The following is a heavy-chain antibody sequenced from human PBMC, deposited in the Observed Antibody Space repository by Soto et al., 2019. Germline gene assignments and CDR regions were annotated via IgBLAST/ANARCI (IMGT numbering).Heavy chain of an antibody. CDR1: GGTFSSYA. Sequence: QVQLVQSGAEVKKPGSSVKVSCKASGGTFSSYAISWVRQAPGQGLEWMGGIIPIFGTANYAKKFQGRVTINADESTSTAYLELSSLRSEDTAGYYCASVLEVHCFFGMDVRGQGTTVTVSS. J-gene: IGHJ6*02. D-gene: IGHD1-7*01. CDR3: ASVLEVHCFFGMDV. CDR2: IIPIFGTA. V-gene: IGHV1-69*12.